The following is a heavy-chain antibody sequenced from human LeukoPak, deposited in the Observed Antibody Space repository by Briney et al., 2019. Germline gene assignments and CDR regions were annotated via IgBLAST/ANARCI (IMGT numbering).Heavy chain of an antibody. V-gene: IGHV3-21*01. J-gene: IGHJ6*02. CDR2: ISSSSSYI. Sequence: GGSLRLSCAASGFTFSSYSMNWVSQAPGKGLEWVSSISSSSSYIYYADSVKGRFTISRDNAKNSLYLQMNSLRAEDTAVYYCARVGRLYYYGSGSYYAGMDVWGQGTTVTVSS. CDR3: ARVGRLYYYGSGSYYAGMDV. D-gene: IGHD3-10*01. CDR1: GFTFSSYS.